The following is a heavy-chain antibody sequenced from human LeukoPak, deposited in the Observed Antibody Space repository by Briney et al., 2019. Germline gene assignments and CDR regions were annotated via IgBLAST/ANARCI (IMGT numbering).Heavy chain of an antibody. CDR2: INVDGTST. Sequence: GGSLRLSCAASGFTFSDYWTHWVRQAPGTGLVWVARINVDGTSTNYADSVKGRFTISRDNAKNTPYLQMNSLRAEDTAVYYCTRDLGSWSGLDYWGQGTLVTVSS. CDR1: GFTFSDYW. CDR3: TRDLGSWSGLDY. J-gene: IGHJ4*02. V-gene: IGHV3-74*01. D-gene: IGHD3-10*01.